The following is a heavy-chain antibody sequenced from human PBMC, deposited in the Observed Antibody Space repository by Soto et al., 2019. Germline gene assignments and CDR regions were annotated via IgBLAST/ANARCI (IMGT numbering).Heavy chain of an antibody. V-gene: IGHV1-18*01. Sequence: ASVKVSCKASGYTFTSYGISWVRQAPGQGLEWMGWISAYNGNTNYAQKLQGRVTMTTDTSTSTAYMELRSLRSDDTAVYYCARDGYDFWSGYGHYYYYGMDVWGQGTTVTVSS. D-gene: IGHD3-3*01. CDR3: ARDGYDFWSGYGHYYYYGMDV. CDR2: ISAYNGNT. J-gene: IGHJ6*02. CDR1: GYTFTSYG.